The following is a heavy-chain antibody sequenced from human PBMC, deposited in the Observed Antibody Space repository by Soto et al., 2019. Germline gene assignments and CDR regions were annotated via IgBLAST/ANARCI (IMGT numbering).Heavy chain of an antibody. CDR3: ARDEGPHFDYDLWSGYFDY. CDR2: ISYDGRNK. J-gene: IGHJ4*02. V-gene: IGHV3-30*04. D-gene: IGHD3-3*01. CDR1: GFTFSSYA. Sequence: GGSLRLSCVASGFTFSSYAMHWVRQAPGKGLEWVAVISYDGRNKYYADSVKGRFTISRDNSKNTLYLQMNSLRAEDTAVYYCARDEGPHFDYDLWSGYFDYWGQGTLVTVSS.